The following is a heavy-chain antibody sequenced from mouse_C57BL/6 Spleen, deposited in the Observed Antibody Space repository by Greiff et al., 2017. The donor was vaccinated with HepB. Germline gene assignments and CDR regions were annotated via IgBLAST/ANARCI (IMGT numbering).Heavy chain of an antibody. Sequence: VQLQQPGAELVKPGASVKLSCKASGYTFTSYWMQWVKQRPGQGLEWIGEIDPSDSYTNYNQKFKGKATLTVDTSSSTAYMQLSSLTSEDSAVYYCARSYYYGSSPLLSMDYWGQGTSVTVSS. V-gene: IGHV1-50*01. CDR2: IDPSDSYT. CDR1: GYTFTSYW. D-gene: IGHD1-1*01. CDR3: ARSYYYGSSPLLSMDY. J-gene: IGHJ4*01.